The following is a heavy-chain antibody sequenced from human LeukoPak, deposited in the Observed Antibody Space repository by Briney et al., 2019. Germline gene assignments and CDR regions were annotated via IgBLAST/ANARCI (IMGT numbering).Heavy chain of an antibody. CDR1: GLTVSSNY. D-gene: IGHD3-10*01. CDR2: IYSGGST. Sequence: GGALRLSCAASGLTVSSNYMSWVRQAPGKGLEWVSVIYSGGSTKYADSVKGRFTISRDNSKNTLYLQMNSLRAEDTAVYYCASFYYNSGYGAFDIWGQGTAVTVSS. V-gene: IGHV3-53*01. CDR3: ASFYYNSGYGAFDI. J-gene: IGHJ3*02.